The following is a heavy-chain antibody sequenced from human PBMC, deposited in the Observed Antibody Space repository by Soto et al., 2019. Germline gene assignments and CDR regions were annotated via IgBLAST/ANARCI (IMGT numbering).Heavy chain of an antibody. CDR2: IYYSGSS. J-gene: IGHJ4*02. CDR1: GGSFSGYY. D-gene: IGHD1-1*01. CDR3: ARLERRYGFLDY. Sequence: SETLSLTCAVYGGSFSGYYWSWIRQPPGKVLEWIGLIYYSGSSNYNPSLKIRVTILVDTSKKHFSLKLSSVTAADTAVYYWARLERRYGFLDYWGQGTLVTVSS. V-gene: IGHV4-59*08.